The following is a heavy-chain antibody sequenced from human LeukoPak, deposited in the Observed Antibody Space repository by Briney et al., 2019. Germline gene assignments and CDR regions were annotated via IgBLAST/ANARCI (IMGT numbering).Heavy chain of an antibody. CDR1: GFTFSSYW. Sequence: GGSPRLSCAASGFTFSSYWMHWVRHAPGEGLVWVSRIKNDGTPNYADSVKGRFTISRDNAKNTLYLQMNSLRHEDTAVYYCLRGAHYDTSGYYYWGQGALVTVSS. CDR2: IKNDGTP. D-gene: IGHD3-22*01. CDR3: LRGAHYDTSGYYY. J-gene: IGHJ4*02. V-gene: IGHV3-74*01.